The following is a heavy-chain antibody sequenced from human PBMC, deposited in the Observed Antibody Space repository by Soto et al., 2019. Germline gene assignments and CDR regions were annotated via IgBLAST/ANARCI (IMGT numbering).Heavy chain of an antibody. D-gene: IGHD3-16*01. CDR3: ARHLGVMYHYYGMDV. Sequence: PSETLSLTCTVSGGSISSSSYYWGWIRQPPGKGLEWIGSIYYSGSTYYNPSLKSRVTISVDTSKNQFSLKLSSVTAADTAVYYCARHLGVMYHYYGMDVWGQGTTVTVSS. CDR2: IYYSGST. J-gene: IGHJ6*02. CDR1: GGSISSSSYY. V-gene: IGHV4-39*01.